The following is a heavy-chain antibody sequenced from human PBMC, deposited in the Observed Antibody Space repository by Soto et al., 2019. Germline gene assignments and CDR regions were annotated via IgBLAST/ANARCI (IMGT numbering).Heavy chain of an antibody. CDR1: GYTFTTHA. V-gene: IGHV1-3*01. Sequence: ASVKVSCTASGYTFTTHAIYWVRQAPGQRPEWMGWINPANGNTKYSPKFQDRLRITRDTSANTAYMELRSLQSEDTALYFCGREGKQTSSEIVGWFDPWGPGTLVSVSS. CDR3: GREGKQTSSEIVGWFDP. J-gene: IGHJ5*02. D-gene: IGHD2-15*01. CDR2: INPANGNT.